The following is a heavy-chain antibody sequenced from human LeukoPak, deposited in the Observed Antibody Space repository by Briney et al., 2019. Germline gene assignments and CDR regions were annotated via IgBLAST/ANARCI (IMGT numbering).Heavy chain of an antibody. D-gene: IGHD3-10*01. J-gene: IGHJ5*02. CDR3: ARGGVWFGESDLYNWFDP. V-gene: IGHV1-2*02. Sequence: WASVKVSCKASGYTFTGYYMHWVRQAPGQGLEWMGWINPNSGGTNYAQKFQGRVTMTRDTSISTAYMELSRLRSDDTAVYYCARGGVWFGESDLYNWFDPWGQGTLVTVSS. CDR1: GYTFTGYY. CDR2: INPNSGGT.